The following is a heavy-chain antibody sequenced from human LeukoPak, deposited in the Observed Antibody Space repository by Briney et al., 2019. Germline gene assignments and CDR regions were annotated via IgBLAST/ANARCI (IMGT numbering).Heavy chain of an antibody. CDR1: GFAFSSFG. D-gene: IGHD3-22*01. V-gene: IGHV3-30*18. Sequence: GGSLGLSCAASGFAFSSFGMHWVRQAPGKGLEYVALTSYDGNNEYYADSVEGRFTISRDNSKNTGYLQMNSLRVEDTAVYYCAKGFYDSGPWGQGTLVTVSS. CDR2: TSYDGNNE. CDR3: AKGFYDSGP. J-gene: IGHJ5*02.